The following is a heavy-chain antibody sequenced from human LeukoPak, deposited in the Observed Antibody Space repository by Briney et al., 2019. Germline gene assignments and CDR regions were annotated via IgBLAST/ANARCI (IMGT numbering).Heavy chain of an antibody. V-gene: IGHV3-7*03. D-gene: IGHD6-13*01. J-gene: IGHJ4*02. CDR3: ARDLHSSGWYDYFDY. CDR2: IKQDGSEK. CDR1: GFTFSSYG. Sequence: GGSLRLSCAASGFTFSSYGMHWVRQAPGKGLEWVANIKQDGSEKYYVDSVKGRFTISRDNAKNSLYLQMNSLRAEDTAVYYCARDLHSSGWYDYFDYWGQGTLVTVSS.